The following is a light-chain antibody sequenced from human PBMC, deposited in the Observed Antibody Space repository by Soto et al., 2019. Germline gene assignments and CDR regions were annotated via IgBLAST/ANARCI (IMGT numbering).Light chain of an antibody. J-gene: IGKJ2*01. V-gene: IGKV3-15*01. CDR1: QSVSSK. CDR3: QQYNNWPHT. CDR2: GVS. Sequence: EIVITQSPATLSGSPRERYTLSCRASQSVSSKLAWFKQKPGQAPSLLSYGVSTRATGVPVRFSGSGSGTEFTLTINSLKSEDFAVYYCQQYNNWPHTFGQGTKVDIK.